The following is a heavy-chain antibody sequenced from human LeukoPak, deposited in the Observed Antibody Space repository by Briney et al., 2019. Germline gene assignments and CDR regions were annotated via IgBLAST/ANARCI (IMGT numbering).Heavy chain of an antibody. CDR2: INHSGST. CDR3: ARVSGNVYYYYYGMDV. V-gene: IGHV4-34*01. J-gene: IGHJ6*02. CDR1: GGSFSGYY. Sequence: SETLSLTCAVYGGSFSGYYWSWIRQPPGKGLEWIGEINHSGSTNYNPSLKSRVTISVDTSKNQFSLKLSSVTAADTAVYYCARVSGNVYYYYYGMDVWGQGTTVTVSS. D-gene: IGHD5-12*01.